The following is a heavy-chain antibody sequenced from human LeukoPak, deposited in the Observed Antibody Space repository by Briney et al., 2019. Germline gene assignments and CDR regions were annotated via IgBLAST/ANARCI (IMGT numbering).Heavy chain of an antibody. J-gene: IGHJ4*02. CDR3: ATASLTYYDSIMFY. D-gene: IGHD3-22*01. CDR2: FDPEDGET. V-gene: IGHV1-24*01. Sequence: ASVKVSCKVSGYTLTELSMHWVRQAPGKGLEWMGGFDPEDGETIYAQKFQGRVTMTEDTFTDTAYMELSSLRSEDTAVYYCATASLTYYDSIMFYWGQGTLVTVSS. CDR1: GYTLTELS.